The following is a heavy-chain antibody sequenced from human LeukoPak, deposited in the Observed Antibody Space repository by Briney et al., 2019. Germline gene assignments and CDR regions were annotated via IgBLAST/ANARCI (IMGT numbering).Heavy chain of an antibody. CDR1: RLPFSSYA. D-gene: IGHD5-18*01. J-gene: IGHJ4*02. CDR2: ISESGTGT. CDR3: AKDIAQGYTYGSIDQDY. Sequence: GGSLRLSCAASRLPFSSYAMSWVRQAPGKGLEWVSAISESGTGTYYADPVKGRFTISRDNSKNTLSLQMNSLRVEDTAVYYCAKDIAQGYTYGSIDQDYWGQGTLVTVSS. V-gene: IGHV3-23*01.